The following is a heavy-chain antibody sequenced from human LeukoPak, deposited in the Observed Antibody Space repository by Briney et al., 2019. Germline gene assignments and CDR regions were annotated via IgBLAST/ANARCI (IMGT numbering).Heavy chain of an antibody. Sequence: ASVKVSCKASGGTFSSYAISWVRQAPGQGLEWMGGIIPIFGTANYAQKFQGRVTIIADESTSTAYMELSSLRSEDTAVYYCASAVASHYYYYGMDVWGQGTTVTVSS. CDR3: ASAVASHYYYYGMDV. D-gene: IGHD2-15*01. J-gene: IGHJ6*02. V-gene: IGHV1-69*13. CDR2: IIPIFGTA. CDR1: GGTFSSYA.